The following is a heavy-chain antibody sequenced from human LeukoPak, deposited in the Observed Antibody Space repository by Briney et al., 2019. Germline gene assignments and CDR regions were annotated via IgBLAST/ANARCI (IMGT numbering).Heavy chain of an antibody. CDR3: AKGKISAADAIDY. Sequence: GGSLRLSCAASGFTFSSYSMNWVRQAPGKGLEWVSSISSSSGYIYYADSVKGRFTISRDNSKNTLYLQMNSLRAEDTAVYYCAKGKISAADAIDYWGQGTLVTVSS. CDR1: GFTFSSYS. J-gene: IGHJ4*02. CDR2: ISSSSGYI. V-gene: IGHV3-21*04. D-gene: IGHD6-13*01.